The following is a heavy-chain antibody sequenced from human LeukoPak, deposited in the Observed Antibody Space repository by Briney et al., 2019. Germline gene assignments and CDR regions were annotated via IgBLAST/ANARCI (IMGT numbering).Heavy chain of an antibody. CDR2: INPNGGGT. CDR3: ARFGGTSRARNYYSYYYMDV. D-gene: IGHD2-2*01. Sequence: ASVKVSCKASGYTFTGYYMHWVRQAPGQGLEWMGWINPNGGGTNYAQKFLGRVTMTRDMSISTGYMELSSLRSDDTAVYYCARFGGTSRARNYYSYYYMDVWGKGTTVTVSS. V-gene: IGHV1-2*02. CDR1: GYTFTGYY. J-gene: IGHJ6*03.